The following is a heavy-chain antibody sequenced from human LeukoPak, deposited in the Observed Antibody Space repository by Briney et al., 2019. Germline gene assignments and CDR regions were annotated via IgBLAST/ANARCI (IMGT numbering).Heavy chain of an antibody. J-gene: IGHJ4*01. D-gene: IGHD2-21*02. CDR1: GFTFSDYA. CDR2: ISGNGYGT. CDR3: ARDRGAYCGGDCYLGFDY. Sequence: PGGSLRLSCAASGFTFSDYAMSWVRQAPGKGLEWISGISGNGYGTYYAASVKGRFTISRDNAGDTLYLQMTSLTAEDTAVYYCARDRGAYCGGDCYLGFDYWGRGTLVTVTS. V-gene: IGHV3-23*01.